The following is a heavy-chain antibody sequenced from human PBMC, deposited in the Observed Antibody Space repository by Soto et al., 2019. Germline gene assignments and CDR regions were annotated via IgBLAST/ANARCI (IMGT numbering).Heavy chain of an antibody. V-gene: IGHV3-73*01. D-gene: IGHD6-13*01. J-gene: IGHJ4*02. CDR2: IRSKANSYAT. CDR1: GFTFSSYE. CDR3: TRPTAAGTSY. Sequence: GGSLRLSCAASGFTFSSYEMNWVRQASGKGLEWVGRIRSKANSYATAYAASVKGRFTISRDDSKNTAYLQMNSLKTEDTAVYYCTRPTAAGTSYWGQGTLVTVSS.